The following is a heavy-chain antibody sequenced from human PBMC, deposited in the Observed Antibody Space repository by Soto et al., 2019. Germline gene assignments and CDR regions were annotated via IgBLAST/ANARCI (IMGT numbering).Heavy chain of an antibody. J-gene: IGHJ6*02. CDR1: GFTFSSYG. Sequence: PGGSLRLSCADSGFTFSSYGMHWVRQAPGKGLEWVAVISYDGSNKYYADSVKGGFTISRDNSKNTLYLQMNSLRAEDTAVYYCAKDTVVLEETVYYGMDVWGQGTTVTVSS. CDR3: AKDTVVLEETVYYGMDV. D-gene: IGHD2-15*01. CDR2: ISYDGSNK. V-gene: IGHV3-30*18.